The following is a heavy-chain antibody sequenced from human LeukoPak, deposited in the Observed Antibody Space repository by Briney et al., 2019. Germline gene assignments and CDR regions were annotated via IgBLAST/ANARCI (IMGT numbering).Heavy chain of an antibody. Sequence: GGSLRLSCAASGFIFSSHGMNWVRQAPGKGLEWVSGISPSGDITYYADSVKGRFTISRDNSKNTLYLQMNSLRAEDTAVYYCAKDIYYDILTGYRDWGQGTLVTVSS. CDR2: ISPSGDIT. D-gene: IGHD3-9*01. CDR3: AKDIYYDILTGYRD. V-gene: IGHV3-23*01. CDR1: GFIFSSHG. J-gene: IGHJ4*02.